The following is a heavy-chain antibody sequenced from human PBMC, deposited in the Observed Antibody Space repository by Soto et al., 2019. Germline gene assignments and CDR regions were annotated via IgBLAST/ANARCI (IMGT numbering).Heavy chain of an antibody. CDR1: DDSITSSGFF. CDR3: ARRVYSGSGRDYFDY. CDR2: IYYTGRT. D-gene: IGHD1-26*01. Sequence: ASETLSLTCSVSDDSITSSGFFWAWIRQPPGQGLEWIATIYYTGRTYYNPSLKSRVTISVDTSKKQFFLNMGSVTAADTAVYYCARRVYSGSGRDYFDYWGQGSLVTVS. J-gene: IGHJ4*02. V-gene: IGHV4-39*01.